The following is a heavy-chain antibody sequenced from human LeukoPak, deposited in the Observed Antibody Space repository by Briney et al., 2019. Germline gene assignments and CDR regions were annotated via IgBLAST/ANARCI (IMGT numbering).Heavy chain of an antibody. CDR3: AREPKSYSSSWYLYYFDY. D-gene: IGHD6-13*01. CDR2: ISNSAI. CDR1: GFTFTNYG. J-gene: IGHJ4*02. V-gene: IGHV3-48*01. Sequence: GGSLRLSCATSGFTFTNYGINWVRQAPGKGLEWVSYISNSAILYADSVKGRFTISRDNARNSLYLQMNSLRAEDTAVYYCAREPKSYSSSWYLYYFDYWGQGTLVTVSS.